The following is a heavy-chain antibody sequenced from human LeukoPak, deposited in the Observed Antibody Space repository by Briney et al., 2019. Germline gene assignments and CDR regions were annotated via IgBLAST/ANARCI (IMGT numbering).Heavy chain of an antibody. CDR1: GYTFTSYD. V-gene: IGHV1-8*03. J-gene: IGHJ5*02. Sequence: ASVKVSCKASGYTFTSYDINWVRQATGQGLEWMGWMNPNSGNTGYAQKFQGRVTITRNTSISTAYMELSSLRSEDTAVYYCARDGPNLVGNNWFDPWGQGTLVTVSS. D-gene: IGHD1-14*01. CDR3: ARDGPNLVGNNWFDP. CDR2: MNPNSGNT.